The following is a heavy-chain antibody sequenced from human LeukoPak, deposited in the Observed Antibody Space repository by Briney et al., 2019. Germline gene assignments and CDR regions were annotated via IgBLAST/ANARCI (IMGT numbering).Heavy chain of an antibody. V-gene: IGHV1-18*01. CDR3: ARRHLIGSGYFDY. CDR1: GYTFSDYG. J-gene: IGHJ4*02. D-gene: IGHD2-15*01. Sequence: GASVKVSCKASGYTFSDYGISWLRQAPGQGLEWMGWISTFNGNTNYAQMLQGRLTKTTDTSTNTAYLDLRSLRSDDTAIYYCARRHLIGSGYFDYWGQGTLLTVPS. CDR2: ISTFNGNT.